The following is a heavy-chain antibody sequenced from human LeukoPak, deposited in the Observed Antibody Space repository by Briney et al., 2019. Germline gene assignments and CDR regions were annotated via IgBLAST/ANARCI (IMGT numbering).Heavy chain of an antibody. Sequence: SETLSLTCTVSGSSISSYYWSWIRQPPGKGLEWIGYIYYSGSTNYNPSLKSRVTISVDTSKNQFSLKLSSVTAADTAVYYCARDLPDPLRGMDVWGQGTTVTVSS. CDR3: ARDLPDPLRGMDV. CDR2: IYYSGST. V-gene: IGHV4-59*01. CDR1: GSSISSYY. D-gene: IGHD4-17*01. J-gene: IGHJ6*02.